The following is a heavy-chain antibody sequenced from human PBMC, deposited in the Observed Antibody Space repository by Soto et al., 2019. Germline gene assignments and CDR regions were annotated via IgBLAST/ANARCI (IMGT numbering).Heavy chain of an antibody. CDR3: AIEEDGDAETH. J-gene: IGHJ4*02. CDR1: GFTFSSYG. V-gene: IGHV3-33*01. D-gene: IGHD4-17*01. Sequence: ESGGGVVQPGMSLRLSCAASGFTFSSYGMHWVRQAPGKGLEWVAVIWYDGSNKYYADSVKGRFNISRDNSKNTLYLQMNSLRAEDPAVYYCAIEEDGDAETHWGQGTLVTVSS. CDR2: IWYDGSNK.